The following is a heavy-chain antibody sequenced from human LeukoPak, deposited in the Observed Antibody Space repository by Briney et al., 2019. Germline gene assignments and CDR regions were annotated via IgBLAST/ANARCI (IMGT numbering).Heavy chain of an antibody. Sequence: GASVKVSCEASGYTFTGYYMHWVRQAPGQGLEWMGWINPNSGGTNYAQKFQGRVTMTRDTSISTAYMELSRLRSDDTAVYYCARDRYSGYDGEFDYWGQGTLVTVPS. D-gene: IGHD5-12*01. J-gene: IGHJ4*02. V-gene: IGHV1-2*02. CDR2: INPNSGGT. CDR3: ARDRYSGYDGEFDY. CDR1: GYTFTGYY.